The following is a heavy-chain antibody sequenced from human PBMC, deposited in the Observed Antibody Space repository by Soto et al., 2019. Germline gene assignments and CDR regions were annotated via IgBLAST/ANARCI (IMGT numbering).Heavy chain of an antibody. J-gene: IGHJ4*02. CDR3: ATSGRITMIGPLGHFDS. Sequence: SVKVSCKASGGTFSSYAISWVRQAPGQGLEWMGGIIPIFGTANYAQKFQGRVTITADESTSTAYMELSSLRSEDTAVYYCATSGRITMIGPLGHFDSWGQETLVTVPS. V-gene: IGHV1-69*13. CDR1: GGTFSSYA. CDR2: IIPIFGTA. D-gene: IGHD3-22*01.